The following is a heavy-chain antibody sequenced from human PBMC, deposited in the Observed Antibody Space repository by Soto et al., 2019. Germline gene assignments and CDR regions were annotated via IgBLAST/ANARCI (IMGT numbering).Heavy chain of an antibody. CDR3: LKGSGSYYSPRFDY. D-gene: IGHD3-10*01. J-gene: IGHJ4*02. V-gene: IGHV3-15*07. Sequence: EVQLVESGGGLVKPGGSLRLSCAASGFTFSNAWMNWVRQAPGKGLEWVGRIKSKTDGGTTDYAAPVKGRFTISRDDSKNTLYLQMNSLKTEDTAVYYCLKGSGSYYSPRFDYWGQGTLVTVSS. CDR2: IKSKTDGGTT. CDR1: GFTFSNAW.